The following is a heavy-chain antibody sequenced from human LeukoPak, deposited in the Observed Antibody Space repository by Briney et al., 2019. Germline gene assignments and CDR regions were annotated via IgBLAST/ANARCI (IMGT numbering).Heavy chain of an antibody. CDR2: ISSSSSYI. D-gene: IGHD3-22*01. Sequence: GGSLRLSCAASGFTFRSYSMNWVRQAPGKGLEWVSSISSSSSYIYYADSVKGRFTISRDNAKNSLYLQMNSLRAEDTAVYYCARGRPLRYYYDSSGYLGDYWGQGTLVTVSS. CDR1: GFTFRSYS. CDR3: ARGRPLRYYYDSSGYLGDY. J-gene: IGHJ4*02. V-gene: IGHV3-21*01.